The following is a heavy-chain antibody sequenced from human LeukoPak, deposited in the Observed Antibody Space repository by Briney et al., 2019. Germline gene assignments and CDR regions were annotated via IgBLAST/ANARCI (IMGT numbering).Heavy chain of an antibody. Sequence: GGSLRLSCAASGFTFSSYGMHWVRQAPGKGLEWLAVIWYDGSNKYYADSLKRRFTTSRDNSKNTPYLQMNSLRAEATAVYYCAREYSSGWYTTMGYWGQGTLVTVSS. J-gene: IGHJ4*02. D-gene: IGHD6-19*01. V-gene: IGHV3-33*01. CDR2: IWYDGSNK. CDR3: AREYSSGWYTTMGY. CDR1: GFTFSSYG.